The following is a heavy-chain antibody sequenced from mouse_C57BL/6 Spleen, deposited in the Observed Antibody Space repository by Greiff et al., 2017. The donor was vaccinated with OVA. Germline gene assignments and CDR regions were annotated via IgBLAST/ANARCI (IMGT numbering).Heavy chain of an antibody. CDR2: IDPSDSYT. V-gene: IGHV1-50*01. CDR3: ARSDTRGY. J-gene: IGHJ2*01. CDR1: GYTFTSYW. D-gene: IGHD3-3*01. Sequence: QVQLQQPGAELVKPGASVKLSCKASGYTFTSYWMQWVKQRPGQGLEWIGEIDPSDSYTNYNQKVKGKATLTVDTSSSTAYMQLSSLTSEDSAVYYCARSDTRGYWGQGTTLTVSS.